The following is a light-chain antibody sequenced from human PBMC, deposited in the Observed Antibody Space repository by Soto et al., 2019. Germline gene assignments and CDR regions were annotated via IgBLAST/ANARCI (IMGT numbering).Light chain of an antibody. Sequence: QSVLTQPPSASGTPGQRVTISCSGSSSNIGSNTVNWYQQLPGTAPKLLIYSNNQRPSGVPDRFSGSKSGTSASLAISGLQSEDEAEYYCAAWDDSLNGAVFGGGTQLTV. CDR3: AAWDDSLNGAV. J-gene: IGLJ7*01. V-gene: IGLV1-44*01. CDR2: SNN. CDR1: SSNIGSNT.